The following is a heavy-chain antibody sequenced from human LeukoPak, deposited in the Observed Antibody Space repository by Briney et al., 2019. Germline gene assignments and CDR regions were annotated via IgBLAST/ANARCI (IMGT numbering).Heavy chain of an antibody. CDR3: ARAEVLLWFGELLPYYFDY. CDR1: GYTFTSYG. Sequence: ASVKVSCKAPGYTFTSYGISWVRQAPGQGLEWMGCISAYNGNTNYAQKLQGRVTMTTDTSTSTAYMELRSLRSDDTAVYYCARAEVLLWFGELLPYYFDYWGQGTLVTVSS. CDR2: ISAYNGNT. J-gene: IGHJ4*02. V-gene: IGHV1-18*01. D-gene: IGHD3-10*01.